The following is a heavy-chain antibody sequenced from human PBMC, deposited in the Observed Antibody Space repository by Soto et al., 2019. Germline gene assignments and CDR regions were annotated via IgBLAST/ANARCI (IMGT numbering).Heavy chain of an antibody. V-gene: IGHV3-11*01. D-gene: IGHD6-13*01. CDR2: ISSSGSTI. CDR3: ARDTSSSSWYDYYYYMDV. Sequence: QPVESGGGLVQPGGSLRLSRGTSGFTFSYHYMSWVRQASGKGLGWVLYISSSGSTIYYADPVKGRFTISRDKAKNSLYLQMNSLRAEDTAVYYCARDTSSSSWYDYYYYMDVWGKGTTVTVSS. CDR1: GFTFSYHY. J-gene: IGHJ6*03.